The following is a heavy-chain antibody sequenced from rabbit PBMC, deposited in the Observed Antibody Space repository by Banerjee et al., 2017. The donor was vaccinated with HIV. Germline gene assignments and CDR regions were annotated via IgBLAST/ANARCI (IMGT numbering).Heavy chain of an antibody. D-gene: IGHD4-1*01. CDR2: IYTGSSGST. J-gene: IGHJ4*01. CDR1: GFDFKNYF. V-gene: IGHV1S45*01. CDR3: AKGSDGGWGL. Sequence: QEQLKESGGGLVQPGGSLKLSCKASGFDFKNYFMSWVRQAPGKGLEWIACIYTGSSGSTYYASWAKGRFTISKTSSTTVTLQMTSLTAADTATYFCAKGSDGGWGLWGPGTLVTVS.